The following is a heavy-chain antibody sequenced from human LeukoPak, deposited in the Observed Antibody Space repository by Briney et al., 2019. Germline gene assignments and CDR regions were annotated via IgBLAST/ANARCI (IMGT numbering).Heavy chain of an antibody. CDR1: RFIFSRYS. D-gene: IGHD7-27*01. Sequence: GGSLRLSCAASRFIFSRYSMNWVRQAPGKGLEWVSTITGGGNNPYYADSVKGRFTISRDNSKNTVYLQMNSLRAEDTAVYYCTQGSWGDDWGQGTLVTVSS. J-gene: IGHJ4*02. CDR3: TQGSWGDD. CDR2: ITGGGNNP. V-gene: IGHV3-23*01.